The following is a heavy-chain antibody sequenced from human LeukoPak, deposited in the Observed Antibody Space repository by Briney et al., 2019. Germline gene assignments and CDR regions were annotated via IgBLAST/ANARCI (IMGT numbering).Heavy chain of an antibody. D-gene: IGHD3-16*01. CDR1: GFTFSSYG. CDR3: ARGPAGDPFDH. Sequence: PGTSLRLSCAASGFTFSSYGMHWVRQAPGKGLEWVAIIWYDGSNKYHADSVKGRFTISRDNAKNSLYLQMSSLRVEDTAVYYCARGPAGDPFDHWGQGTLVTVSS. V-gene: IGHV3-33*01. J-gene: IGHJ4*02. CDR2: IWYDGSNK.